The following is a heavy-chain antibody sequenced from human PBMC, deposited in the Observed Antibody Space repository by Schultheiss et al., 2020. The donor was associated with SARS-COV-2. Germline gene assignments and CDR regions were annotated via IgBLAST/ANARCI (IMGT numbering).Heavy chain of an antibody. CDR1: GFTFSNYA. D-gene: IGHD3-10*01. J-gene: IGHJ6*02. CDR2: IRRSDTHT. Sequence: GGSLRLSCAASGFTFSNYAMSWVRQAPGKGLEWVSSIRRSDTHTYYADSVKGRFTIYRDNSKNTLVLQMNSLKADDTATYYCARELGARVRGLFYYYGMDVWGQGTTVTVSS. CDR3: ARELGARVRGLFYYYGMDV. V-gene: IGHV3-23*01.